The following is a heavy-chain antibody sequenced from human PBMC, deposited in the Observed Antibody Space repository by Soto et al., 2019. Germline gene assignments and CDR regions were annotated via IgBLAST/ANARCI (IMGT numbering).Heavy chain of an antibody. Sequence: QVQLVESGGGVVQPGRSLRLSCAASGFTFSSYGMHWVRQAPGKGLEWVAVIWYDGSNKYYADSVKGRFTISRDNSKNTLYLQMNSLRAEDTAVYYCARGGTRCSSTSCPWWQYYYYGMDVWGQGTTVTVSS. J-gene: IGHJ6*02. CDR1: GFTFSSYG. V-gene: IGHV3-33*01. D-gene: IGHD2-2*01. CDR2: IWYDGSNK. CDR3: ARGGTRCSSTSCPWWQYYYYGMDV.